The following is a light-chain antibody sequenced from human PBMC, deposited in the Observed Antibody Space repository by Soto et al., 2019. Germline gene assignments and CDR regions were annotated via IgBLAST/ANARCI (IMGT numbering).Light chain of an antibody. V-gene: IGKV3-20*01. CDR2: DAS. CDR1: QSVSSSC. CDR3: QQYGSSPRT. J-gene: IGKJ1*01. Sequence: EIVLTQSPGTLSLSPGERATPSCRASQSVSSSCLAWYQQKPGQAPRLLIYDASSRATGIPDRFSGSGSGTDFTLTISRLEPEDFAMYYCQQYGSSPRTFGQGTKVDIK.